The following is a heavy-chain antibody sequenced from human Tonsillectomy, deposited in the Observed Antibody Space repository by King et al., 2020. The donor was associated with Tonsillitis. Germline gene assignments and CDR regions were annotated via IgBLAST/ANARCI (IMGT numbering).Heavy chain of an antibody. CDR2: IYSGGST. Sequence: VQLVESGGGLIQPGGSLRLSCTASGFTVSSNYMSWVRQAPGKGLEWVSVIYSGGSTYYADSVKGRFTISRDNSKNTLYLQMNSLRAEDTAVYYCARAGARSESSGWFDAFDIWGQGTMVTVSS. CDR3: ARAGARSESSGWFDAFDI. V-gene: IGHV3-53*01. D-gene: IGHD6-19*01. CDR1: GFTVSSNY. J-gene: IGHJ3*02.